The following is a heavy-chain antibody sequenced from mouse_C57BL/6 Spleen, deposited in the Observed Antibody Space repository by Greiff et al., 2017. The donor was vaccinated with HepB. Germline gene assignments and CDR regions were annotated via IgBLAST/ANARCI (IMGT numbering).Heavy chain of an antibody. J-gene: IGHJ2*01. D-gene: IGHD3-3*01. CDR1: GYTFTSYG. V-gene: IGHV1-81*01. CDR2: IYPRSGNT. Sequence: VKVVESGAELARPGASVKLSCKASGYTFTSYGISWVKQRTGQGLEWIGEIYPRSGNTYYNEKFKGKATLTADKSSSTAYMELRSLTSEDSAVYFCARGGLMDYWGQGTTLTVSS. CDR3: ARGGLMDY.